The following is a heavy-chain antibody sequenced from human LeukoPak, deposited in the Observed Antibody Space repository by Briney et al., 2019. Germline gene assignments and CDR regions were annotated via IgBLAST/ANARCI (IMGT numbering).Heavy chain of an antibody. D-gene: IGHD6-19*01. Sequence: PGGSLRLSCAASGFTFSSYAMSWVRQAPGKGLEWVSGIIATGDSTDYADSVKGRFTISRDNSKNTLYLQMNSLRAEDTAVYYCAKRVGIAVAGPGDHWGQGTLVIVSS. CDR3: AKRVGIAVAGPGDH. V-gene: IGHV3-23*01. J-gene: IGHJ5*02. CDR1: GFTFSSYA. CDR2: IIATGDST.